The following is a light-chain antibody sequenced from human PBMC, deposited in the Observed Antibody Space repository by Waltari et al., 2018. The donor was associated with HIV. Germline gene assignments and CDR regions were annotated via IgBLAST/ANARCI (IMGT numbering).Light chain of an antibody. V-gene: IGLV1-40*01. CDR1: SSTIGAGFD. Sequence: QSVLTQPPSVSGAPGQRVTISCTGTSSTIGAGFDVHWYQQLPGTVPKVLIYNNTDRPAGFPDRFSGSKSATSASLAITGLQAEDEANYYCQSYDISLSGWVFGGGTKLTVL. J-gene: IGLJ2*01. CDR3: QSYDISLSGWV. CDR2: NNT.